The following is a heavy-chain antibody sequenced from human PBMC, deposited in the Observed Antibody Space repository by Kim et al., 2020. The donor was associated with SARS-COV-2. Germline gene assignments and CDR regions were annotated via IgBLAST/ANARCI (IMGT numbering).Heavy chain of an antibody. J-gene: IGHJ4*02. CDR1: GFTFSSYA. CDR2: ISGSGGST. D-gene: IGHD3-10*01. V-gene: IGHV3-23*01. Sequence: GGSLRLSCAASGFTFSSYAMSWVRQAPGKGLEWVSAISGSGGSTYYADSVKGRFTISRDNSKNTLYLQMNSLRAEDTAVYYCAKKPGRITMVRGVIAPPYYFDYWGQGTLVTVSS. CDR3: AKKPGRITMVRGVIAPPYYFDY.